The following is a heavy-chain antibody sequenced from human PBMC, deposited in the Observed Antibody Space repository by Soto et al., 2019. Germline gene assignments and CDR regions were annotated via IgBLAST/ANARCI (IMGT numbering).Heavy chain of an antibody. D-gene: IGHD3-16*01. CDR2: IDPSDSYT. CDR3: ARQGVQRSYYYYYYGMDV. Sequence: SLKISCKGSGYSFTSYWISWVRQMPGKGLEWMGRIDPSDSYTNYSPSFQGHVTISADKSISTAYLQWSSLKASDTAMYYCARQGVQRSYYYYYYGMDVWDQGTTVTVSS. V-gene: IGHV5-10-1*01. J-gene: IGHJ6*02. CDR1: GYSFTSYW.